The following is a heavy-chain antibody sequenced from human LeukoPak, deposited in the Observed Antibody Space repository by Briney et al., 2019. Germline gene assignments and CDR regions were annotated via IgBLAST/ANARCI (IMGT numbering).Heavy chain of an antibody. CDR2: ISSSSSNI. D-gene: IGHD5-12*01. CDR3: ARSGTGYEKAFFDY. J-gene: IGHJ4*02. V-gene: IGHV3-11*06. Sequence: GGSLRLSCAASGFTFSDYYMSWIRQAPGKGLEWVSFISSSSSNINYADSVKSRFTISRDNAKNSLYLQMNSLRAEDTAVYYCARSGTGYEKAFFDYWGQGTLVTVSS. CDR1: GFTFSDYY.